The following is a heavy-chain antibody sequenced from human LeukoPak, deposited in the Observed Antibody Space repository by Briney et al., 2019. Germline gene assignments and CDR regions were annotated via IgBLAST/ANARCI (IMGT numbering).Heavy chain of an antibody. CDR3: ARVYIEAAAAYYFDY. CDR1: GGTFSSYA. CDR2: IIPIFGIA. J-gene: IGHJ4*02. D-gene: IGHD6-13*01. Sequence: ASVKVSCKASGGTFSSYAISWVRQAPGQGLEWMGRIIPIFGIANYAQKFQGRVTITADKSTSTAYMELSSLRSEDTAVYYCARVYIEAAAAYYFDYWAREPWSPSPQ. V-gene: IGHV1-69*04.